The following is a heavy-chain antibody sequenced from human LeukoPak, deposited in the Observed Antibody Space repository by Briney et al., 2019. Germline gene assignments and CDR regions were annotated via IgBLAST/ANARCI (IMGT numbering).Heavy chain of an antibody. CDR3: AEEVIEFY. Sequence: GGSLRLSCAASGFTFRSYGMHWVRQAPGKGLEWVAIIWNDGNNKYYADSVKGRFTISRDNSKNTLYLQMNSLRAEDTAVYYCAEEVIEFYWGQGTLVTVSS. V-gene: IGHV3-30*02. J-gene: IGHJ4*02. D-gene: IGHD3-10*01. CDR1: GFTFRSYG. CDR2: IWNDGNNK.